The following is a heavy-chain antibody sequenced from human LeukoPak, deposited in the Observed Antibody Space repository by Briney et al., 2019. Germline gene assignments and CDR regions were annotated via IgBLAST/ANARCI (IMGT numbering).Heavy chain of an antibody. D-gene: IGHD3-22*01. CDR3: ARARQNPSGYHPSYFDY. Sequence: GRSLRLSCAASGFTFSSYAIHWVRQAPGKGLEWVADISYDGTSEYYADSVKGRFTTSRDNSKDTLYLQMNSLRAEDTAVYYCARARQNPSGYHPSYFDYWGQGTLVTVSS. CDR2: ISYDGTSE. J-gene: IGHJ4*02. V-gene: IGHV3-30*04. CDR1: GFTFSSYA.